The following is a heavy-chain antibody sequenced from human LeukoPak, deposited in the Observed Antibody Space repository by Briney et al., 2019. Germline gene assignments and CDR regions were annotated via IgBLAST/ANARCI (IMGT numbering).Heavy chain of an antibody. Sequence: PSETLSLTCAVYGGSFSGYYWSWIRQPAGKGLEWIGRIYTSGSTNYNPSLKSRVTMSVDTSKNQFSLKLSSVTAADTAVYYCARESSGWGQYYFDYWGQGTLVTVSS. J-gene: IGHJ4*02. CDR1: GGSFSGYY. CDR3: ARESSGWGQYYFDY. CDR2: IYTSGST. V-gene: IGHV4-4*07. D-gene: IGHD6-19*01.